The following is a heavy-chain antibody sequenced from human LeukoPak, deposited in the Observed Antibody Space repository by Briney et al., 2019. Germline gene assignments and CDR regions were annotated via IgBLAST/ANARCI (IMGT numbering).Heavy chain of an antibody. Sequence: PGGSLRLSCAASGFTFSSHAMSWVRQAPGKGLEWVSAISGSGGSTYYADSVKGRFTISRDNSENTLYLQMNSLRAEDTAVYYCAKREQENPRVDYMDVWGKGTTVTVSS. CDR1: GFTFSSHA. D-gene: IGHD1/OR15-1a*01. V-gene: IGHV3-23*01. J-gene: IGHJ6*03. CDR2: ISGSGGST. CDR3: AKREQENPRVDYMDV.